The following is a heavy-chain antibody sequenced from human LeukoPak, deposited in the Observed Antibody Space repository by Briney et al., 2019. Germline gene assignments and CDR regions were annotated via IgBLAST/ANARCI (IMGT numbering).Heavy chain of an antibody. D-gene: IGHD3-10*01. J-gene: IGHJ5*02. Sequence: PSETLSLTCTVSGGSISSSSYYWGWIRQPPGKGLVWIGSIYYSGSTYYNPSLKSRATISVGTSKNQFSLKLSSVTAADTAVYYCARQRTYYGSGSSFDPWGQGTLVTVSS. CDR2: IYYSGST. CDR3: ARQRTYYGSGSSFDP. V-gene: IGHV4-39*01. CDR1: GGSISSSSYY.